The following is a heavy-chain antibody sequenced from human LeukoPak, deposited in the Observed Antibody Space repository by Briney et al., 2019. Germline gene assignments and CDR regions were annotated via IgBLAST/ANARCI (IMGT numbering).Heavy chain of an antibody. CDR2: INHSGST. J-gene: IGHJ6*02. CDR3: ARNRGYSYSYAYYYYGMDV. CDR1: GGSFSGYY. Sequence: SETLSLTCAVYGGSFSGYYWSWIRQPPGKGLGWIGEINHSGSTNYNPPLKSRVTISVDTSKNQFSLKLSSVTAADTAVYYCARNRGYSYSYAYYYYGMDVWGQGTTVTVSS. D-gene: IGHD5-18*01. V-gene: IGHV4-34*01.